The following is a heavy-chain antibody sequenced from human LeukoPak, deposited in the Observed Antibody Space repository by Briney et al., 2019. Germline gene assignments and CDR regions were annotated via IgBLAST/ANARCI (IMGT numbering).Heavy chain of an antibody. V-gene: IGHV4-59*01. CDR2: IYYSGST. CDR3: ARLRRGY. J-gene: IGHJ4*02. Sequence: PSETLSLTCTVSGGSISSYYWSWIRQPPGKGLEWIGYIYYSGSTNYNPSLKNRVTISVDTSKNQFSLKLSSVTAADTAVYYCARLRRGYWGQGTLVTVSS. CDR1: GGSISSYY.